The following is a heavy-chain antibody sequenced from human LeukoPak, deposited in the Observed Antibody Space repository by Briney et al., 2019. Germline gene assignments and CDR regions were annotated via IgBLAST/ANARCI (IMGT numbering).Heavy chain of an antibody. CDR1: GFTFGDYA. D-gene: IGHD3-22*01. Sequence: GSLRLSCTASGFTFGDYAMSWIRQPPGKGLEWIGFFHDGGSTVYNPSFKSRVTISVDTSKNQVYLKLTSVTAADTAVYFCAKFYFDSSGYYDVFDIWGQGTMVTVSS. V-gene: IGHV4-59*01. CDR3: AKFYFDSSGYYDVFDI. J-gene: IGHJ3*02. CDR2: FHDGGST.